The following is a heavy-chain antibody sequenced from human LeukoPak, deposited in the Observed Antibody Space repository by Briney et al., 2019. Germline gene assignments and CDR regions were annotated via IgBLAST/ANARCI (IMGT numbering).Heavy chain of an antibody. J-gene: IGHJ4*02. Sequence: AGGSLRLTCAASGSTFSSYSMNWVRQAPGKGLEWVSSISSSSDHIAYADSVKGRFTISRDNAKNALYLQVNSLRAEDTAVYYYARGVVPAAFDYWGQGTLVTVSS. V-gene: IGHV3-21*01. CDR1: GSTFSSYS. CDR2: ISSSSDHI. D-gene: IGHD2-2*01. CDR3: ARGVVPAAFDY.